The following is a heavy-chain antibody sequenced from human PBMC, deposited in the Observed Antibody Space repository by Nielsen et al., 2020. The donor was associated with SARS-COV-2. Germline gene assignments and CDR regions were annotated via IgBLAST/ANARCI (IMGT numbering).Heavy chain of an antibody. D-gene: IGHD7-27*01. J-gene: IGHJ6*02. V-gene: IGHV4-34*01. Sequence: SETLSLTCTVSGGAISSYYWTWIRQPPEKGLEWIGQITHAGSTKSNPSLKSQVTISVDTSKNQFSLRLSSVTAADTAVYYCARGRWGPSRLLNYYQYAMDVWGQGTTVTVSS. CDR3: ARGRWGPSRLLNYYQYAMDV. CDR1: GGAISSYY. CDR2: ITHAGST.